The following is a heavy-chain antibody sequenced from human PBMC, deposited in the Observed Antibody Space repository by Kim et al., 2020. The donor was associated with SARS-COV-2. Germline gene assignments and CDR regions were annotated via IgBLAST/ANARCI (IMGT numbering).Heavy chain of an antibody. J-gene: IGHJ6*02. V-gene: IGHV3-30*18. CDR2: ISYDGSNK. Sequence: GGSLRLSCAASGFTFSSYGMHWVRQAPGKGLEWVAVISYDGSNKYYADSVKGRFTISRDNSKNTLYLQMNSLRAEDTAVYYCAKDLGPVVPAARNYYYGMDVWGQGTTVTVSS. D-gene: IGHD2-2*01. CDR3: AKDLGPVVPAARNYYYGMDV. CDR1: GFTFSSYG.